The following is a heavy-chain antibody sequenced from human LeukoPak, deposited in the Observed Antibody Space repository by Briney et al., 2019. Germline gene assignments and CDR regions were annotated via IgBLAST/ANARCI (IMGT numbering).Heavy chain of an antibody. V-gene: IGHV1-2*02. J-gene: IGHJ6*03. CDR2: INPSSGGT. D-gene: IGHD2-15*01. Sequence: ASVKVSCKPSGYTLTGYYIHRVRQAPGQGLEWMGWINPSSGGTNYPQNFQGRVTMTRDTSLSTAYMEVSGLRSDDTAVYYCARGVVAATFYYYMDVWGKGTTVTVSS. CDR3: ARGVVAATFYYYMDV. CDR1: GYTLTGYY.